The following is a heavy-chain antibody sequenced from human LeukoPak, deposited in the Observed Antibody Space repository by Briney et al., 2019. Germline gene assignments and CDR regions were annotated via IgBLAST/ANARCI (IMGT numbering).Heavy chain of an antibody. CDR3: ARHGVPADAFDI. D-gene: IGHD2-2*01. CDR1: GGSFSGYY. V-gene: IGHV4-34*01. Sequence: SETLSLTCTVSGGSFSGYYWSWIRQPPGKGLEWIGEINHSGSTNYNPSLKSRVTISVDTSKNQFSLKLSSVTAADTAVYYCARHGVPADAFDIWGQGTMVTVSS. J-gene: IGHJ3*02. CDR2: INHSGST.